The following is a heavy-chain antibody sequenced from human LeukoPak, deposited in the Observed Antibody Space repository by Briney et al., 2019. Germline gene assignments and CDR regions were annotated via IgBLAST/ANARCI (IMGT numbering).Heavy chain of an antibody. Sequence: GGSLRLSCAASGFTISNYNMDWVRQAPGKGLEWISYISTSGIIYYADSVRGRFTISRDNAKNSLYLQMNSLRDEDTAVYYCARDDPNWDPSSYYFDSWGQGVLVTVPS. D-gene: IGHD3-10*01. J-gene: IGHJ4*02. CDR1: GFTISNYN. V-gene: IGHV3-48*02. CDR2: ISTSGII. CDR3: ARDDPNWDPSSYYFDS.